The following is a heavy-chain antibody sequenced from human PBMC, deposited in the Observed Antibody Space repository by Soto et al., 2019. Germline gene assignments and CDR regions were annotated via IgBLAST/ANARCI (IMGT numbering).Heavy chain of an antibody. V-gene: IGHV4-59*01. J-gene: IGHJ4*02. CDR2: IYYSGST. CDR1: GGSISSYY. Sequence: SETLSLTCNVSGGSISSYYWSWIRQPPGKGLEWIGYIYYSGSTNYNPSLESRVTISIEASKNQVSLKLSSVTAADTAVYYCARGRGSSGWGIDCWGQGTLVTVSS. D-gene: IGHD6-19*01. CDR3: ARGRGSSGWGIDC.